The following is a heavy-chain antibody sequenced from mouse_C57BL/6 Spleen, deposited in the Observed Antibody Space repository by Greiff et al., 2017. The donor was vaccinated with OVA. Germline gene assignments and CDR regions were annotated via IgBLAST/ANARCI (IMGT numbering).Heavy chain of an antibody. D-gene: IGHD2-3*01. Sequence: DVMLVESGGGLVQPGGSLKLSCAASGFTFSDYGMAWVRQAPRKGPEWVAFISNLAYSIYYADTVTGRFTISRENAKNTLYLEMSSLRSEDTAMYYCARHPPYDGYYLYAMDYWGQGTSVTVSS. CDR2: ISNLAYSI. CDR1: GFTFSDYG. V-gene: IGHV5-15*01. CDR3: ARHPPYDGYYLYAMDY. J-gene: IGHJ4*01.